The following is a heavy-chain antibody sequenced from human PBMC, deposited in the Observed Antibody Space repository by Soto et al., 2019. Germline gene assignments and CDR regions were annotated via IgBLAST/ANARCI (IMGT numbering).Heavy chain of an antibody. V-gene: IGHV3-30*18. J-gene: IGHJ3*02. Sequence: GGSLRLSCAASGFTFSSYGMHWVRQAPGRGLEWVAVISYDGSNKYYADSVKGRFTISRDNSKNTLYLQMNSLRAEDTAVYYSAKEPRYYDSSGYYPDAFDIWGQGTMVTVSS. CDR2: ISYDGSNK. CDR3: AKEPRYYDSSGYYPDAFDI. D-gene: IGHD3-22*01. CDR1: GFTFSSYG.